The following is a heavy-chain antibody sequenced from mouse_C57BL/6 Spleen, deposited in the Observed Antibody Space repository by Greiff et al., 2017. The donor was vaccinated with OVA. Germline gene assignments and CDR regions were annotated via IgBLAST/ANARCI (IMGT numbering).Heavy chain of an antibody. V-gene: IGHV1-22*01. CDR1: GYTFTDNN. D-gene: IGHD2-1*01. J-gene: IGHJ4*01. CDR2: INPNNGGT. CDR3: ASDGNYEAMDY. Sequence: EVMLVESGPELVKPGASVKMSCKASGYTFTDNNMHWVKQSHGKSLEWIGYINPNNGGTSYNQKFKGKATLTVNKSSSTAYMELRSLTSEDSAVYYCASDGNYEAMDYWGQGTSVTVSS.